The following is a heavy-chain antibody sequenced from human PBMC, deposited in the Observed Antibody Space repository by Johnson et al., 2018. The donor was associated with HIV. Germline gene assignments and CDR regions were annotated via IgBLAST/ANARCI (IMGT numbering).Heavy chain of an antibody. CDR2: ISYDGSNK. J-gene: IGHJ3*02. CDR3: AKDRMYDYGDYGGAFDI. Sequence: QVQLVESGGGVVQPGRSLRLSCAASGFTFSSYGMHWVRQAPGKGLEWVAVISYDGSNKYYADSVKGRFTISRDNSKNTLYLQMNSLRAEDTAVYYCAKDRMYDYGDYGGAFDIWGQGTMVTVSS. D-gene: IGHD4-17*01. CDR1: GFTFSSYG. V-gene: IGHV3-30*18.